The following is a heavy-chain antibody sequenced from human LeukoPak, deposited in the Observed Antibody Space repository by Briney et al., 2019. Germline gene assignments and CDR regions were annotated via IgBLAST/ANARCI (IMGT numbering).Heavy chain of an antibody. CDR1: GFTFSSYA. CDR2: ISSSGNKK. J-gene: IGHJ4*02. V-gene: IGHV3-30*04. Sequence: PGGSLRLSCAASGFTFSSYAMHWVRQAPGKGLEWVAVISSSGNKKYYADSVKGRFTVSRDNSKNTPYLQVNSLRAEDTAVYYCARDQGYWGQGTLVTVSS. CDR3: ARDQGY.